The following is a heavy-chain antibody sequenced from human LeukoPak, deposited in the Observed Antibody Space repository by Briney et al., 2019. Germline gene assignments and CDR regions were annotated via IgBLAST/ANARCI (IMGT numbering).Heavy chain of an antibody. CDR1: GFTFSSYW. CDR3: ASGPYSSSYFAS. D-gene: IGHD6-13*01. CDR2: ISGGGEHT. V-gene: IGHV3-23*01. Sequence: TGGSLRLSCAASGFTFSSYWMSWVRQAPGKGLEWVADISGGGEHTFYADSVKGRFTISRDNSKDTLHLQMSILRPEDTALYYCASGPYSSSYFASWGQGTMVTVSS. J-gene: IGHJ4*02.